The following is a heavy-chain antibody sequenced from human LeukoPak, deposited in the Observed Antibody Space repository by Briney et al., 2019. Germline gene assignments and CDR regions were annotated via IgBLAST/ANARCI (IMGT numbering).Heavy chain of an antibody. CDR1: GGSISSSNYY. V-gene: IGHV4-61*05. Sequence: SETLSLTCTVSGGSISSSNYYWGWIRQPPGKGLEWIGYIYYSGSTNYNPSLKSRVTISVDTSKNQFSLKLSSVTAADTAVYYCARLVPDDYGDPDAFGIWGQGTMVTVSS. CDR2: IYYSGST. D-gene: IGHD4-17*01. J-gene: IGHJ3*02. CDR3: ARLVPDDYGDPDAFGI.